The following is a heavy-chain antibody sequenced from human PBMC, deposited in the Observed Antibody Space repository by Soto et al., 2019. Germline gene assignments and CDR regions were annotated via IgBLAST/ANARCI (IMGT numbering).Heavy chain of an antibody. CDR1: GFTFSSYG. CDR3: AREAQLVFVRGWFDP. CDR2: IWYDGSNK. D-gene: IGHD6-6*01. Sequence: GGSLRLSCAASGFTFSSYGMHWVRQAPGKGLEWVAVIWYDGSNKYYADSVKGRFTISRDNSKNTLYLQMNSLRAEDTAVYYCAREAQLVFVRGWFDPWGQGTLVTVSS. J-gene: IGHJ5*02. V-gene: IGHV3-33*01.